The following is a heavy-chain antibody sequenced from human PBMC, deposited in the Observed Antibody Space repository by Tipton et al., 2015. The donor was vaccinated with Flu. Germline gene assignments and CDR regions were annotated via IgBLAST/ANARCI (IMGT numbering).Heavy chain of an antibody. V-gene: IGHV3-11*01. Sequence: SLRLSCAASGFTFSDSYMSWIRQAPGKGLEWVSHISSSGSTINYADSVKGRFTISRDNAKNSLYLQMNSLRAEDTAIYYCARDHPPSITVFGVITDYFGMDVWDQGP. CDR1: GFTFSDSY. CDR3: ARDHPPSITVFGVITDYFGMDV. J-gene: IGHJ6*02. CDR2: ISSSGSTI. D-gene: IGHD3-3*01.